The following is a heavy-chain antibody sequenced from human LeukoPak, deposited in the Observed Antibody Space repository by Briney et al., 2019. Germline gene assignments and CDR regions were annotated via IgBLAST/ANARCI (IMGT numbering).Heavy chain of an antibody. V-gene: IGHV1-18*01. J-gene: IGHJ6*03. CDR1: DNTFPMYG. CDR2: ISTYNGNT. CDR3: ARPVKGAYYHYHMDV. Sequence: ASVKVSCKASDNTFPMYGITWVRQAPGQGLEWMGWISTYNGNTQYAQSLQGRGTLTTDTSTTTAYMELRSLRSNDTDVYYCARPVKGAYYHYHMDVWGKGTTVTVSS. D-gene: IGHD3-10*01.